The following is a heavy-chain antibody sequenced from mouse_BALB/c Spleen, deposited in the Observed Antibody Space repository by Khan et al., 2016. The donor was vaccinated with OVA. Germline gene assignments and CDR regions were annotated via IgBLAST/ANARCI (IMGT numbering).Heavy chain of an antibody. CDR2: INPNNGDT. CDR3: ARGLFDV. Sequence: EVQLQQSGPELVKPGASVKVSCKASGYTFTDYYMKWMKQSHGKSLEWIGDINPNNGDTLYNQKFKGKATLTVDKSSNTAYTQLNSLSSEDSAVYYCARGLFDVWGAGTTVTVSS. CDR1: GYTFTDYY. V-gene: IGHV1-26*01. J-gene: IGHJ1*01.